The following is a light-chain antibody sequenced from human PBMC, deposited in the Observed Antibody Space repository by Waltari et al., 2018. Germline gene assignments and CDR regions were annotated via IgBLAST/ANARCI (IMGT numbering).Light chain of an antibody. CDR2: AAS. CDR1: QGIRND. Sequence: AIQMTKSPSSLSASVGDRVTITCRASQGIRNDLGWYQQKPGKAPKLLIYAASSLQSGVPSRFSCSGSGTDFTLTISSLQPEDFATYYCLQDYNYPYTFGQGTKLEIK. J-gene: IGKJ2*01. V-gene: IGKV1-6*01. CDR3: LQDYNYPYT.